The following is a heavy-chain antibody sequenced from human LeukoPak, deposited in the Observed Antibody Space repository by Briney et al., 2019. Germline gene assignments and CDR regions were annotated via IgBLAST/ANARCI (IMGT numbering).Heavy chain of an antibody. J-gene: IGHJ4*02. CDR3: ARDLGYSYGS. D-gene: IGHD5-18*01. CDR2: IKQDGSEK. CDR1: GFTFGDYA. V-gene: IGHV3-7*01. Sequence: HPGGSLRLSCTASGFTFGDYAMSWVRQAPGKGLEWVANIKQDGSEKYYVDSVKGRFTISRDNAKNSLYLQMNSLRAEDTAVYYCARDLGYSYGSWGQGTLVTVSS.